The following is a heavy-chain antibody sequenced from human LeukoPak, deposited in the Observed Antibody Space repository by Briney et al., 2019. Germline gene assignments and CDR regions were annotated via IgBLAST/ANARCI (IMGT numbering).Heavy chain of an antibody. D-gene: IGHD3-9*01. CDR3: ARDRDDILTGDAFDI. CDR2: ISSSSSYI. CDR1: GFTFSSYS. Sequence: GGSLRLSCAASGFTFSSYSMNWVRQAPGKGLEWVSSISSSSSYIYYADSVKGRFTISRDNAKNSLYLQMNNLRAEDTAVYYCARDRDDILTGDAFDIWGQGTMVTVSS. J-gene: IGHJ3*02. V-gene: IGHV3-21*01.